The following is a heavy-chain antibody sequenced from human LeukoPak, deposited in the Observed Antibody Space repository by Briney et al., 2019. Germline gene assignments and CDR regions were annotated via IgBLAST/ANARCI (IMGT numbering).Heavy chain of an antibody. V-gene: IGHV3-30*18. D-gene: IGHD6-19*01. CDR3: AKEKTGYSSGWYAHWYFDL. Sequence: GGSLRLSRAASGFTFSSYGMHWVRQAPGKGLEWVADISYDGSNKYYAGSVKGRFTISRDNSKNTLYLQMNSLRAEDTAVYYCAKEKTGYSSGWYAHWYFDLWGRGTLVTVSS. CDR2: ISYDGSNK. J-gene: IGHJ2*01. CDR1: GFTFSSYG.